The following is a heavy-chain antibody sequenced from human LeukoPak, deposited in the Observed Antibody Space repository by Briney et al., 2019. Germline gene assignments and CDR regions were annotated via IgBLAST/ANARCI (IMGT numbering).Heavy chain of an antibody. V-gene: IGHV3-30*19. CDR1: GFTFSSYG. CDR3: ARGMYYYDSSDIGGGYYFDY. J-gene: IGHJ4*02. CDR2: ISYHGSNK. D-gene: IGHD3-22*01. Sequence: GGSLRLSCAASGFTFSSYGIHWVRQAPGKGLEWVAVISYHGSNKYYADSVKGRFTISRDNSKKTVFLQMNSLRAEDTAVYYCARGMYYYDSSDIGGGYYFDYWGQGTLVTVSS.